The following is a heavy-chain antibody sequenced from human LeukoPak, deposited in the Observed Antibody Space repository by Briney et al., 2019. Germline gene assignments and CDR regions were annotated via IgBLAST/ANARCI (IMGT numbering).Heavy chain of an antibody. D-gene: IGHD2-21*02. CDR2: INPNSGGT. V-gene: IGHV1-2*02. CDR3: ARDGLLRGEPDY. J-gene: IGHJ4*02. CDR1: GYTFTGYY. Sequence: ASVKVSCKASGYTFTGYYMHWVRQAPGQGLEWMGWINPNSGGTNYAQKFQGRVTMTRDTSITTAYMELSRLTSYDTAVYYCARDGLLRGEPDYWGQGTLVTVSS.